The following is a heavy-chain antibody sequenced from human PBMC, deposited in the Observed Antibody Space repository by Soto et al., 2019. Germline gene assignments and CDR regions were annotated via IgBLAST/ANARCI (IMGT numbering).Heavy chain of an antibody. CDR2: IYYSGST. V-gene: IGHV4-59*01. CDR1: GGSISSYY. Sequence: PSETLSLTCTVSGGSISSYYWSWIRQPPGKGLEWIGYIYYSGSTNYNPSLKSRVTISVDTSKNQFSLKLSSVTAADTAVYYCARVPVVMSSICYEYSFGVDVWGQGTTVTVSS. J-gene: IGHJ6*02. D-gene: IGHD2-15*01. CDR3: ARVPVVMSSICYEYSFGVDV.